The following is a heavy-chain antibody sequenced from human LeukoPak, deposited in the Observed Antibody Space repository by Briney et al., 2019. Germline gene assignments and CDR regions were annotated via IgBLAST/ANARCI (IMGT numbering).Heavy chain of an antibody. V-gene: IGHV4-34*01. CDR1: GGSFSGYY. CDR2: INHSGST. Sequence: SETLSLTCAVYGGSFSGYYWSWIRQPPGKGLGWIGEINHSGSTNYNPSLKSRVTISVDTSKNQLSLKLSSVTAADTAVYYCARAFGWTTFFDYWGQGTLVTVSS. CDR3: ARAFGWTTFFDY. D-gene: IGHD4-17*01. J-gene: IGHJ4*02.